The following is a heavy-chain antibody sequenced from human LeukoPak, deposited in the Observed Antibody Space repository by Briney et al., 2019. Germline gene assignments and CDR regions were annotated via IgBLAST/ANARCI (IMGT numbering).Heavy chain of an antibody. CDR1: RFTFSSYS. CDR2: ISSSGSTI. CDR3: ARGGSYLSAFDI. Sequence: PGGSLRLSCAASRFTFSSYSMNWVRQAPGKGLEWVSYISSSGSTIYYADSVKGRFTISRDNSKNTLYLQMNSLRAEDTAVYYCARGGSYLSAFDIWGQGTMVTVSS. V-gene: IGHV3-48*01. J-gene: IGHJ3*02. D-gene: IGHD1-26*01.